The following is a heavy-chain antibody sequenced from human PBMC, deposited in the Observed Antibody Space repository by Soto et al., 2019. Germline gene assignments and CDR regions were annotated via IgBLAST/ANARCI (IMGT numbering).Heavy chain of an antibody. D-gene: IGHD3-22*01. CDR1: GFTFSSYS. CDR3: TRPLHYYDGSGYYAY. J-gene: IGHJ4*02. V-gene: IGHV3-21*01. Sequence: EVQLVESGGGLVKPGGSLRLSCAASGFTFSSYSMNWVRQAPGKGLEWVSSISTSSSYIYYAVSVKGRFTISRDNAKNSLYLHMNSLRAEDTAVYYCTRPLHYYDGSGYYAYWGQGTLVTVSS. CDR2: ISTSSSYI.